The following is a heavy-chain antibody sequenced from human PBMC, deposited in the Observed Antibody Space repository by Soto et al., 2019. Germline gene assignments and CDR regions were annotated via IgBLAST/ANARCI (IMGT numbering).Heavy chain of an antibody. Sequence: ASVKVSCKASGYTFTSYAMHWVRQAPGQGLEWMRWINAGNGNPNYAQKLQGRVTMTTDTSASTAYIELRSLSSDDTSVYYCARDLHGDPYYWGQGTLVNVSS. D-gene: IGHD4-17*01. CDR3: ARDLHGDPYY. CDR2: INAGNGNP. V-gene: IGHV1-3*01. CDR1: GYTFTSYA. J-gene: IGHJ4*02.